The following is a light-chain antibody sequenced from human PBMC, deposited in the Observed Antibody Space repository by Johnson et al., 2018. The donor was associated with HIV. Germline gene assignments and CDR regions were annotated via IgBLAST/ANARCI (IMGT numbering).Light chain of an antibody. V-gene: IGLV1-51*01. CDR2: DNN. CDR3: GTWDSSLGKV. CDR1: SSNIGNNY. Sequence: QSVLTQPPSVSAAPGQKVTISCSGSSSNIGNNYVSWYQQFPGTAPKLLIYDNNKRPSGIPDRFSGSQSGTSATLGITGLQTGDEADYYCGTWDSSLGKVFGTGTKVTVL. J-gene: IGLJ1*01.